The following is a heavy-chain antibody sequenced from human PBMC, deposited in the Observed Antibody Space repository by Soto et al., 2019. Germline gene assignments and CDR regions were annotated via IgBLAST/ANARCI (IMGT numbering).Heavy chain of an antibody. CDR1: GGSISSGDYY. CDR3: ARVDLSILWALNHYFYY. CDR2: IYYSGST. J-gene: IGHJ4*02. V-gene: IGHV4-30-4*01. D-gene: IGHD2-21*01. Sequence: LSLTCTVSGGSISSGDYYWSWIRQPPGKGLEWIGYIYYSGSTYYNPSLKSRVTISVDTSKNQFSLKLSSVTAADTAVYYCARVDLSILWALNHYFYYWGQGTLVTVSS.